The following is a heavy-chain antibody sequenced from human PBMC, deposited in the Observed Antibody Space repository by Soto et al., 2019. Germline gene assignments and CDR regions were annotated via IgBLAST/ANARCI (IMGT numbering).Heavy chain of an antibody. Sequence: EVQLVESGGGLVKPGGSLRLSCAASGFTFSSYSMNWVRQAPGKGLEWVSSISSSSSYIYYADSVKGRFTISSDNAKNSLYRQMNSLRAADTAVYSCARDPTSPAGYGSSWPRCYWGQGTLVTVSS. CDR1: GFTFSSYS. CDR2: ISSSSSYI. D-gene: IGHD6-13*01. V-gene: IGHV3-21*01. J-gene: IGHJ4*02. CDR3: ARDPTSPAGYGSSWPRCY.